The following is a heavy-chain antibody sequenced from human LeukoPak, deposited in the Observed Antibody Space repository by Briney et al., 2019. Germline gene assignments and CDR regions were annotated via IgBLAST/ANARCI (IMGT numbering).Heavy chain of an antibody. CDR1: GGTFSSYA. CDR3: ATPREMATILQFDY. CDR2: IIPILGIA. Sequence: SVKVSCKASGGTFSSYAISWVRQAPGQGLEWMGRIIPILGIANYAQKFQGRVTITADKSTSTAYMELSSLRSEDTAVYYCATPREMATILQFDYWGQGTLVTVCS. J-gene: IGHJ4*02. V-gene: IGHV1-69*04. D-gene: IGHD5-24*01.